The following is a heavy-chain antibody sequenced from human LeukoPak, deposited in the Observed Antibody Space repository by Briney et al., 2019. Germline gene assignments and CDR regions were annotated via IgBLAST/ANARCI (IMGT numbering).Heavy chain of an antibody. CDR3: ARGTIDCSSTSCCHFGSWRRALFY. CDR1: GGSFSGYY. CDR2: INHSGST. J-gene: IGHJ4*02. D-gene: IGHD2-2*01. Sequence: SETLSLTCAVYGGSFSGYYWSWIRQPPGKGLEWIGEINHSGSTNYNPSLKSRVTISVDTSKNQFSLKLSSVTAADTAVYYCARGTIDCSSTSCCHFGSWRRALFYWGQGTLVTVSS. V-gene: IGHV4-34*01.